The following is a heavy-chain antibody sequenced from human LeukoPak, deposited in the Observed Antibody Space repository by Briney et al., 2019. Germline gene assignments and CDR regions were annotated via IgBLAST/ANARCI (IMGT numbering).Heavy chain of an antibody. Sequence: GGSLRLSCAASGFTFSSYGMHWVRQAPGKGLEWVAVIWYDGSNKYYADSVKGRFTISRDNSKNTLYLQMNNLRAEDTAVYHCAKSVGATTAGRHDYWGQGTLVTVSS. D-gene: IGHD1-26*01. CDR1: GFTFSSYG. CDR3: AKSVGATTAGRHDY. V-gene: IGHV3-33*06. CDR2: IWYDGSNK. J-gene: IGHJ4*02.